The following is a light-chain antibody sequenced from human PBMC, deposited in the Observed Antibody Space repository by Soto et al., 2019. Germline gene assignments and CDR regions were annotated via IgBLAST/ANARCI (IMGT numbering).Light chain of an antibody. CDR1: QGISSY. CDR3: QQYYSYPLT. J-gene: IGKJ4*01. V-gene: IGKV1-8*01. CDR2: AAS. Sequence: AIRMTQSPSSFSASTGDRVTITCRASQGISSYLAWYQQKPGKAPKLLIYAASTLQSGVPSRFSCSGSGTDFTLTLSCLQSEDFATYYCQQYYSYPLTFGGGTKVEIK.